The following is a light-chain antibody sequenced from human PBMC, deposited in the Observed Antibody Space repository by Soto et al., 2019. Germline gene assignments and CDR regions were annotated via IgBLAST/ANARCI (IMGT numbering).Light chain of an antibody. CDR1: SSDVGSYNF. CDR2: DVI. CDR3: SSYAGSNNVVV. Sequence: QSALTQPPSASGSPGQSVTISCTGTSSDVGSYNFVSWYQHHPGKDPKLMLYDVIKRPSGVPDRFSGSKSGNTASLTVSGLQAEDEADYYCSSYAGSNNVVVFGGGTKLTVL. J-gene: IGLJ2*01. V-gene: IGLV2-8*01.